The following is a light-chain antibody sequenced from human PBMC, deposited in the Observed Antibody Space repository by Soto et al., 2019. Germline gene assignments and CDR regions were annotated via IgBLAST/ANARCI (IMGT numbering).Light chain of an antibody. CDR2: GAS. CDR1: HSVRSS. CDR3: QHYNTWPRT. J-gene: IGKJ1*01. V-gene: IGKV3-15*01. Sequence: EVVMTQSPATLSVSPGERATLSCRASHSVRSSLAWYQQKPGQAPRLVISGASTRAAGIPARFSGSGSGTEFTLTISSLQSEDFALYYCQHYNTWPRTFGQGTKVDIK.